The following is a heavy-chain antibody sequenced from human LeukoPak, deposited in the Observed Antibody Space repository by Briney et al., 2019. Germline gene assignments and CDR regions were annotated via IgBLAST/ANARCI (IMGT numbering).Heavy chain of an antibody. CDR1: GYTFTGYY. V-gene: IGHV1-2*02. CDR3: ARDFPGIAVAGDDY. J-gene: IGHJ4*02. CDR2: INPNSGGT. D-gene: IGHD6-19*01. Sequence: ASVKVSCKASGYTFTGYYMRWVRQAPGQGLEWMGWINPNSGGTNYAQKFQGRVTMTRDTSISTAYMELSRLRSDDTAVYYCARDFPGIAVAGDDYWGQGTLVTVSS.